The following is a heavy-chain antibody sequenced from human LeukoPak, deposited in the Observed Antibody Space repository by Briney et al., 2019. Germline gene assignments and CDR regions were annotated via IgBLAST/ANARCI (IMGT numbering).Heavy chain of an antibody. J-gene: IGHJ4*02. D-gene: IGHD3-3*01. V-gene: IGHV4-4*07. CDR1: GGSISSYY. CDR3: ARDLWDFWSGYHDY. Sequence: SETLSLTCTVSGGSISSYYWSWIRQPAGKGLEWIGRIYTSGSTNYNPSLKSRVTISVDTSKNQFSLKLSSVTAADTAVYYCARDLWDFWSGYHDYWGQGTLVTVSS. CDR2: IYTSGST.